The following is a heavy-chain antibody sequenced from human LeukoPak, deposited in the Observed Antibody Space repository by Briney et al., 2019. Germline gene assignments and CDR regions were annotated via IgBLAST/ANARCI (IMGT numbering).Heavy chain of an antibody. Sequence: ASVKVSCKASGYTSTSYYMHWVRHAPGQGLEWMGWINPNSGGTNYAQKFQGRVTMTRDTSISTAYMELSRLRSDDTAVYYCATLGYSSGWETDYWGQGTLVTVSS. J-gene: IGHJ4*02. V-gene: IGHV1-2*02. CDR1: GYTSTSYY. CDR2: INPNSGGT. D-gene: IGHD6-19*01. CDR3: ATLGYSSGWETDY.